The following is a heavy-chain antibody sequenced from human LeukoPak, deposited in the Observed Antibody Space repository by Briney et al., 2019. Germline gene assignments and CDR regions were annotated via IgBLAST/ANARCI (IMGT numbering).Heavy chain of an antibody. CDR2: ISGYNGNT. Sequence: GASVKVSCKTSGYTFTNHGISGVRQAPGQGLEWMGWISGYNGNTNYVQKFRGRITMTTDTSTSTAYLQLRSLSSDDTALYYCARDLSLGRHDDGEPFDSWGQGTLVTVSS. CDR1: GYTFTNHG. J-gene: IGHJ4*02. CDR3: ARDLSLGRHDDGEPFDS. V-gene: IGHV1-18*01. D-gene: IGHD4-17*01.